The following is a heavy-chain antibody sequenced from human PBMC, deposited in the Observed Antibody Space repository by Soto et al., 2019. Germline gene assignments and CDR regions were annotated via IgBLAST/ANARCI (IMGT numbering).Heavy chain of an antibody. D-gene: IGHD6-13*01. J-gene: IGHJ4*02. CDR3: ARDAAAGLNDC. CDR2: INAYNGNT. V-gene: IGHV1-18*01. CDR1: GYTFTNYG. Sequence: QVQLVQSGAEVKKPGASVKVSCKASGYTFTNYGIRWVRQAPGQGLEWMGWINAYNGNTKSAQKLQGRGTLTTDTATSTAYMELWSLRSDDTAVYYCARDAAAGLNDCWGQGTLVTVSS.